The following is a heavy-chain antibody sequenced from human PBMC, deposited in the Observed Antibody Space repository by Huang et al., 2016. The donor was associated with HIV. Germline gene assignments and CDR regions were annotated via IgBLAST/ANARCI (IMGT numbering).Heavy chain of an antibody. CDR3: ARDAYYDYVWGSYRKYYYYYMDV. CDR2: ISDDGNNK. CDR1: GFTFSSYA. V-gene: IGHV3-30-3*01. J-gene: IGHJ6*03. Sequence: QVPLVESGGGVVQPGRSLRLSCAASGFTFSSYAMHWVRQAPRKVLEWGAVISDDGNNKYYANSGKGRFTSSRDNSKNTLYLQMNSLRAEDTAVYYCARDAYYDYVWGSYRKYYYYYMDVWGKGTTVTVSS. D-gene: IGHD3-16*02.